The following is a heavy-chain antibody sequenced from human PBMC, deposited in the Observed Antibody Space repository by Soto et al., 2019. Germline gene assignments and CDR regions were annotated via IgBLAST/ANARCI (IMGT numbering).Heavy chain of an antibody. CDR1: GGSFSGYY. V-gene: IGHV4-34*01. D-gene: IGHD3-3*01. Sequence: SETLSLTCAAYGGSFSGYYWSWIRQPPGKGLEWIGEINHSGSTNYNPSLKRRVTISAETSKNQFSLKLSPVTAADTAVYYCARNGSYYALWRGYSFDGCMGCWGKGPT. CDR3: ARNGSYYALWRGYSFDGCMGC. CDR2: INHSGST. J-gene: IGHJ6*03.